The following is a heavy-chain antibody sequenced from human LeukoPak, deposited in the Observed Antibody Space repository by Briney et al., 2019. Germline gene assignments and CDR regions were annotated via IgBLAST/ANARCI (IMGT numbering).Heavy chain of an antibody. Sequence: ASVKVSCKASGYTFTSYFISWVRQAPEQGLEWMGWISVNNANANYAQKFQGRVTMTTDTSTSTAYMELRSLKSEDTAVYYCARSRRYSSNYPYWGQGTLVTVSS. CDR3: ARSRRYSSNYPY. CDR2: ISVNNANA. CDR1: GYTFTSYF. V-gene: IGHV1-18*01. J-gene: IGHJ4*02. D-gene: IGHD4-11*01.